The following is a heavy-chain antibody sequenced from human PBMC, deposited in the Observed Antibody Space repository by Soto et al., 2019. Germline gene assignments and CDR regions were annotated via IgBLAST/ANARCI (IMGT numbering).Heavy chain of an antibody. CDR1: GFTFSSYG. D-gene: IGHD3-3*01. CDR3: AKDGVVGTWGYNWFDP. CDR2: ISYDGSNK. V-gene: IGHV3-30*18. J-gene: IGHJ5*02. Sequence: QVQLVESGGGVVQPGRSLRLSCAASGFTFSSYGMHWVRQAPGKGLEWVAVISYDGSNKYYADSVKGRFTISRDNSKNTLYLQMNSLRAEDTAVYYCAKDGVVGTWGYNWFDPWGQGTLVTVSS.